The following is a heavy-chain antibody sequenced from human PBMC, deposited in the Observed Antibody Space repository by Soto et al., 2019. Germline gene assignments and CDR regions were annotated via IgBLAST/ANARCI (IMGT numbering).Heavy chain of an antibody. D-gene: IGHD3-16*01. CDR3: AKDRGGYFDY. J-gene: IGHJ4*02. CDR1: GFTFSSYA. CDR2: ISGSGGST. V-gene: IGHV3-23*01. Sequence: TGGSLRLSCAASGFTFSSYAMSWVRQAPGKGLEWVSAISGSGGSTYYADSVEGRFTISRDNSKNTLYLQMNSLRAEDTAVYYCAKDRGGYFDYWGQGTLVTVSS.